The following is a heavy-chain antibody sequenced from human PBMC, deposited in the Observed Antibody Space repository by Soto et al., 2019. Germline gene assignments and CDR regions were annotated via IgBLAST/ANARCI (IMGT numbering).Heavy chain of an antibody. J-gene: IGHJ3*01. D-gene: IGHD6-13*01. CDR2: TYYRSKWSN. CDR3: TRAAYTYTGSWSSNAFDV. V-gene: IGHV6-1*01. CDR1: GESVSSNSAA. Sequence: SQTLSLTCAISGESVSSNSAAWNWIRQSPSRGLEWLGRTYYRSKWSNDYAVSVKSRITINPDTSKNQFSLQLNSVTPEDTAVYYCTRAAYTYTGSWSSNAFDVWGQGTMVTVSS.